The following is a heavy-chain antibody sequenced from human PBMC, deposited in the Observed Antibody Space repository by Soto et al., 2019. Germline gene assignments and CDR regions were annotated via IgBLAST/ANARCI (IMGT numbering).Heavy chain of an antibody. CDR3: ASDSSGLPLLYYYGMDV. CDR1: GGTFSSYA. J-gene: IGHJ6*02. D-gene: IGHD3-22*01. Sequence: ASVKVSCKASGGTFSSYAISWVRQATGQGLEWMGGIIPIFGTANYAQKFQGRVTITADESTSTAYMELSSLRSEDTAVYYCASDSSGLPLLYYYGMDVWGQGTTVTVSS. V-gene: IGHV1-69*13. CDR2: IIPIFGTA.